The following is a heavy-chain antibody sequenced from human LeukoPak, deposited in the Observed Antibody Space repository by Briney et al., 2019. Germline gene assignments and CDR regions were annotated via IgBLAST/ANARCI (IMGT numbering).Heavy chain of an antibody. Sequence: NPSETLSLTCAVYGGSFSGYYWSWIRQPPGKGLEWIGEINHSGSTNYNPSLKSRVTISVDTSKNQFSLKLSSVTAADTAVYYCARGYDFYAFDIWGQGTMVTVSS. CDR3: ARGYDFYAFDI. D-gene: IGHD3-3*01. CDR1: GGSFSGYY. J-gene: IGHJ3*02. V-gene: IGHV4-34*01. CDR2: INHSGST.